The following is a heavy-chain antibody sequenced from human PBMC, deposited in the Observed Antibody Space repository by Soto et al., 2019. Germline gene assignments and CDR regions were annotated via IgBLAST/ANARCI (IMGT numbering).Heavy chain of an antibody. Sequence: LSLTCTVSGASISGYYWSWIRKSAGKGLEWIGRIYATGATDYNPSLKSRVMMSVDTSKKQFSLKLRSVTAADTAVYYCVRDGTKTLRDWFDPWGQGISVTVSS. CDR2: IYATGAT. CDR1: GASISGYY. D-gene: IGHD1-1*01. J-gene: IGHJ5*02. V-gene: IGHV4-4*07. CDR3: VRDGTKTLRDWFDP.